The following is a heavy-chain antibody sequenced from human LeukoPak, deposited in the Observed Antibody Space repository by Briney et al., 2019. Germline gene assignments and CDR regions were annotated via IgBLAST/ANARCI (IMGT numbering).Heavy chain of an antibody. Sequence: GGTQRLSCAASGFTFSSYSMNWVRQAPGKGLEWVSYISSSSSTIYYADSVKGRFTISRDNAKNSLYLQMNSLRAEDTAVYYCARDHVAAAGYFDYWGQGTLVTVSS. CDR1: GFTFSSYS. J-gene: IGHJ4*02. D-gene: IGHD6-13*01. CDR2: ISSSSSTI. CDR3: ARDHVAAAGYFDY. V-gene: IGHV3-48*01.